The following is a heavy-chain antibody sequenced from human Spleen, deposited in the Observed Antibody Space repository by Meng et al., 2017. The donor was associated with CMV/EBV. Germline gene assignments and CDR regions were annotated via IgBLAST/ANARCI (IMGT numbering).Heavy chain of an antibody. CDR1: GGSFSGYY. Sequence: SETLSLTCAVYGGSFSGYYWSWIRQPPGKGLEWIGYIYYSGGTNYNPSLKSRVTISVDTSKNQFSLKLSSVTAADTAVYYCARGSSSDYWGQGTLVTVSS. V-gene: IGHV4-59*01. CDR3: ARGSSSDY. J-gene: IGHJ4*02. CDR2: IYYSGGT. D-gene: IGHD6-13*01.